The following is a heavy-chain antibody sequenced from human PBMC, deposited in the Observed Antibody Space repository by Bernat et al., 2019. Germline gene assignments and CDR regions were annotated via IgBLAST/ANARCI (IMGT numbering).Heavy chain of an antibody. CDR3: ARVPRGTMVRGAFDY. CDR2: IYSGGST. V-gene: IGHV3-66*01. Sequence: EVQLLESGGGLVQPGGSLRLSCAASGFTVSSNYMSWVRQAPGKGLEWVSVIYSGGSTYYADSVKGRFTISRDNSKNTLYLQMNSLRAEDTAVYYCARVPRGTMVRGAFDYWGQGTLVTVSS. J-gene: IGHJ4*02. CDR1: GFTVSSNY. D-gene: IGHD3-10*01.